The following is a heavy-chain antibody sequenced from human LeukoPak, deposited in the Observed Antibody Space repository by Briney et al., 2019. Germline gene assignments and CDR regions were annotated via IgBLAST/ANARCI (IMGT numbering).Heavy chain of an antibody. V-gene: IGHV1-8*01. Sequence: ASVKVSCKASGYTFSSYDISWVRQATGQGLEWMGWMNPNSGSTGYAQKFQGRVSMTRDTSIRTAYMELTSLRSDDTAVYYCTRGDRTTVAIDHRGQGTPVTVSS. CDR2: MNPNSGST. CDR3: TRGDRTTVAIDH. J-gene: IGHJ4*02. D-gene: IGHD1-1*01. CDR1: GYTFSSYD.